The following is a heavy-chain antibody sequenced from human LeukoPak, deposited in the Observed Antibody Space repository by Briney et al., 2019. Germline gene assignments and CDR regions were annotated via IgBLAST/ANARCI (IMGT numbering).Heavy chain of an antibody. CDR1: GFSFSNNA. J-gene: IGHJ4*02. CDR2: IRDDGSNE. V-gene: IGHV3-33*01. Sequence: PGRSLRLSCAGSGFSFSNNAMDWVRQAPGKGLEWMANIRDDGSNEYYADSVKGRFTISRDNSKNTFDLQMNSLRAEDTAVYYCARGGKSARPHYWGQGTLLLVS. CDR3: ARGGKSARPHY. D-gene: IGHD6-6*01.